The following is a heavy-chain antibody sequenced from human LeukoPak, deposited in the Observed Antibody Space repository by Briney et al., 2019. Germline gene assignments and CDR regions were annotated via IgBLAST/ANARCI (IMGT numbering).Heavy chain of an antibody. CDR3: ARGYFDWSTIDY. Sequence: ASVKVSCKASGYTFTSYDINWVRQATGQGLEWMGWMNPNSGNTGYAQKFQGRVTMTRDMSTSTVYMELSSLRSEDTAVYYCARGYFDWSTIDYWGQGTLVTVSS. V-gene: IGHV1-8*01. D-gene: IGHD3-9*01. J-gene: IGHJ4*02. CDR2: MNPNSGNT. CDR1: GYTFTSYD.